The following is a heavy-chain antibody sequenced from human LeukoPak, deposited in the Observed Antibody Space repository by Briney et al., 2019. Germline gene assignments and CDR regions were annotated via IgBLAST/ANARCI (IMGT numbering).Heavy chain of an antibody. Sequence: GGSLRLSCAASGFTFSSYWMSWVRQAPGKGLEWVANIKQDGSEKYYVDSVKGRFTISRDNAKNSLYLQMNSLRAEDTAVYYCARAHHCGGDCYIDYWGQGTLVTVSS. CDR3: ARAHHCGGDCYIDY. D-gene: IGHD2-21*02. CDR2: IKQDGSEK. CDR1: GFTFSSYW. J-gene: IGHJ4*02. V-gene: IGHV3-7*01.